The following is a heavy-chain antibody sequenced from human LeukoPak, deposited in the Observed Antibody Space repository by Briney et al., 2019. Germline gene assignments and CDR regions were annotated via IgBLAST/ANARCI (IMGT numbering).Heavy chain of an antibody. Sequence: PSETLSLTCTVSGGSISSYYWSWIRQPPGKGLEWIGYIYTSGSTNYNPSLKSRVTISGDTSKNQFSLTLNSVTASDTAVYYCARGFRGVHLDYWGRGTLVTVSS. J-gene: IGHJ4*02. CDR2: IYTSGST. CDR1: GGSISSYY. D-gene: IGHD3-10*01. V-gene: IGHV4-59*01. CDR3: ARGFRGVHLDY.